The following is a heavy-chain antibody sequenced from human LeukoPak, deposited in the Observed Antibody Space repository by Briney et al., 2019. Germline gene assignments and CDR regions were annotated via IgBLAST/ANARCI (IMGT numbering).Heavy chain of an antibody. CDR2: INPSGGST. V-gene: IGHV1-46*01. CDR3: AREEYSYGAAKHALDI. J-gene: IGHJ3*02. Sequence: ASVKVSCKASGYTFTGYYMHWVRQAPGQGLEWMGIINPSGGSTSYAQKFQGRVTMTRDTSTSTVYMELSSLRSEDTAVYYCAREEYSYGAAKHALDIWGQGTMVTVSS. CDR1: GYTFTGYY. D-gene: IGHD5-18*01.